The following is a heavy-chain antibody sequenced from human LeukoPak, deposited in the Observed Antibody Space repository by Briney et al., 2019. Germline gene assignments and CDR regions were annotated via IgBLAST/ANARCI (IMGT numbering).Heavy chain of an antibody. D-gene: IGHD1-26*01. Sequence: SETLSLTCTVSGGSISSYYWSWIRQPPGKGLEWIGYIYYSGSTNYNPSLKSRVTISVDTSKNQISLKLSSVTAADTAVYYCARDSGSYRAFDIWGQGTMVTVSS. CDR1: GGSISSYY. CDR2: IYYSGST. J-gene: IGHJ3*02. CDR3: ARDSGSYRAFDI. V-gene: IGHV4-59*01.